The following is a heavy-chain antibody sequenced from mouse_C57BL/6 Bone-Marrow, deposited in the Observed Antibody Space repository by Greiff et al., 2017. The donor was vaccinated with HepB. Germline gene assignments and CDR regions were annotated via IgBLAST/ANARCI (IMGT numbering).Heavy chain of an antibody. V-gene: IGHV5-17*01. CDR2: ISSGSSTI. CDR3: ARGFYYGSTDY. Sequence: EVKLVESGGGLVKPGGSLKLSCAASGFTFSDYGMHWVRQAPEKGLEWVAYISSGSSTIYYADTVKGRFTISRDNAKNTLFLQMTRLRSEDTAMYYCARGFYYGSTDYWGQGTTLTVSS. J-gene: IGHJ2*01. D-gene: IGHD1-1*01. CDR1: GFTFSDYG.